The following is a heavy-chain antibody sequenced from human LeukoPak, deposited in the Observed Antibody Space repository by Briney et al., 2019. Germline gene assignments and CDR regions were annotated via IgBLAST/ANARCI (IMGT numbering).Heavy chain of an antibody. D-gene: IGHD6-19*01. Sequence: GALRLSCAASGFTFSTDDMTWVRQAPGKGLEWVSAISGSGGSTYYADSVKGRFTISRDNSKNTLYLQMNSLRAEDTAVYYCAKDFISYSSAEGLVFDYWGQGTLVTVSS. CDR1: GFTFSTDD. V-gene: IGHV3-23*01. CDR3: AKDFISYSSAEGLVFDY. CDR2: ISGSGGST. J-gene: IGHJ4*02.